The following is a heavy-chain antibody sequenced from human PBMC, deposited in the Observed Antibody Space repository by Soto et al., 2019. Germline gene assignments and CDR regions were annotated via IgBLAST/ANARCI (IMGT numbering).Heavy chain of an antibody. CDR3: ARGAPNYGSAPAYGREV. Sequence: SVNVSCKASVGTFSSYAISWVRQAPGQGLEWMGGIIPIFGTANYAQKFQGRVTITADESTSTAYMELSSLRSEHTAVYYCARGAPNYGSAPAYGREVWGQGTTVSVP. CDR2: IIPIFGTA. CDR1: VGTFSSYA. D-gene: IGHD3-10*01. J-gene: IGHJ6*02. V-gene: IGHV1-69*13.